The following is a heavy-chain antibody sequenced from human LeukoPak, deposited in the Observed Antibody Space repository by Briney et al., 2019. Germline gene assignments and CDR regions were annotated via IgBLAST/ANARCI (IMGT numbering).Heavy chain of an antibody. CDR2: IYASGST. V-gene: IGHV4-61*02. J-gene: IGHJ4*02. D-gene: IGHD6-13*01. CDR1: GVSVSSGNYH. CDR3: ARGTSYRWQQLPSFDS. Sequence: ASETLSLTCTVSGVSVSSGNYHWRWIRQSAGEGLEWIGRIYASGSTNYKPSLNSRITISLATSKNQFSLNLTSVTAADTAVYYCARGTSYRWQQLPSFDSWGQGTLVTVSS.